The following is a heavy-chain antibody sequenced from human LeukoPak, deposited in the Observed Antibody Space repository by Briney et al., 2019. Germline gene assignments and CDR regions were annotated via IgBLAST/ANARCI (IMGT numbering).Heavy chain of an antibody. CDR1: GGSFSGYY. D-gene: IGHD6-13*01. Sequence: PSETLSLTRAVYGGSFSGYYWSWIRQAPGKGLEWIGEINNSGSTDYNPSLKSRVTISVDTSKNQFSLKLSSVTAADTAVYYCARGGGRRYSSSWYVVDYWGQGTLVTVSS. CDR3: ARGGGRRYSSSWYVVDY. J-gene: IGHJ4*02. CDR2: INNSGST. V-gene: IGHV4-34*01.